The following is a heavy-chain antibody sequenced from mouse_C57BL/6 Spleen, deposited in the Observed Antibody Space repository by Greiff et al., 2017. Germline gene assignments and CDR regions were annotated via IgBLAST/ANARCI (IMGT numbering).Heavy chain of an antibody. CDR3: ASLLYYAMDY. CDR1: GFTFSDYY. J-gene: IGHJ4*01. V-gene: IGHV5-12*01. Sequence: EVMLVESGGGLVQPGGSLKLSCAASGFTFSDYYMYWVRQTPENRLEWVAYISNGGGSTYYPDTVKGRFPISRDNAKNTLYLQMSRLKSEDTAMYYCASLLYYAMDYWGQGTSVTVSS. CDR2: ISNGGGST.